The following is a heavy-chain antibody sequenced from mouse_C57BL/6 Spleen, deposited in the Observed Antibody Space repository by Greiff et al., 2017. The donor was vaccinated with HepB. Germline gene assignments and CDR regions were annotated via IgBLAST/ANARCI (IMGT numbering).Heavy chain of an antibody. J-gene: IGHJ2*01. CDR2: IYPGDGDT. Sequence: VQLQQSGPELVKPGASVKISCKASGYAFSSSWMNWVKQRPGKGLEWIGRIYPGDGDTNYNGKFKGKATLTADKSSSTAYMQLSSLTSEDSAVYFCAQLGREYYFDYWGQGTTLTVSS. CDR1: GYAFSSSW. V-gene: IGHV1-82*01. D-gene: IGHD4-1*02. CDR3: AQLGREYYFDY.